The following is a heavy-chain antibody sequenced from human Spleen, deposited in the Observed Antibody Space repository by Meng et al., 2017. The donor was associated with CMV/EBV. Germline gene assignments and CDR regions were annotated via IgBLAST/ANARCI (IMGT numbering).Heavy chain of an antibody. CDR2: INHRGST. CDR3: ARGNYFDSSAYYYYFDY. J-gene: IGHJ4*02. V-gene: IGHV4-34*01. CDR1: GGSFSGHY. D-gene: IGHD3-22*01. Sequence: ESLKISCAVYGGSFSGHYWSWIRQPPGKGLEWIGKINHRGSTKDNPSLKSRVTISVDTSKNQFSLKLSSVTAADTAVYYCARGNYFDSSAYYYYFDYWGQGTLVTVSS.